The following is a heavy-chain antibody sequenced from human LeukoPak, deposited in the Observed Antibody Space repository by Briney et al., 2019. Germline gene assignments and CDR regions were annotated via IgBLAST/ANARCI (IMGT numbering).Heavy chain of an antibody. V-gene: IGHV3-23*01. D-gene: IGHD2-2*01. CDR2: ISSSSSYI. CDR3: AKDRGDRYCSSTSCSHFDY. Sequence: GGSLRLSCAASGFTFSSYAMSWVRQAPGKGLEWVSSISSSSSYIYYADSVKGRFTISRDNSKNTLYLQMNSLRAEDTAVYYCAKDRGDRYCSSTSCSHFDYWGQGTLVTVSS. J-gene: IGHJ4*02. CDR1: GFTFSSYA.